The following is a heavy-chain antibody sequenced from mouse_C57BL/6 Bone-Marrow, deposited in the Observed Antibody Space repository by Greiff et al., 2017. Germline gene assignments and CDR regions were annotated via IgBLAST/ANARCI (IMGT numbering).Heavy chain of an antibody. D-gene: IGHD2-4*01. V-gene: IGHV1-81*01. CDR2: IYPRSGNT. CDR1: SYTFTSYG. J-gene: IGHJ3*01. Sequence: VQLQQSGAELARPGASVKLSCKASSYTFTSYGISWVKQRTGQGLEWIGEIYPRSGNTYYNEKFKGKATLTADKSSSTAYMELRSLTSEDSAVYFCARDYDFLFAYWGQGTLVTVSA. CDR3: ARDYDFLFAY.